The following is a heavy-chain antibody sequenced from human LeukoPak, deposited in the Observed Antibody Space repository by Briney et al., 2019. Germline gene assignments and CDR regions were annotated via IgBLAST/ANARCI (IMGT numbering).Heavy chain of an antibody. CDR2: ISYDGSNK. J-gene: IGHJ4*02. CDR3: ASTTGSSS. D-gene: IGHD1-1*01. V-gene: IGHV3-30-3*01. CDR1: GFTFSSYA. Sequence: GGSLRLSCAASGFTFSSYAMHWVRQAPGKGLEWVAVISYDGSNKYYADSVQGRFTISRDNSKNTLYLQMNSLRAEDTAVYYCASTTGSSSWGRGTLVTVSS.